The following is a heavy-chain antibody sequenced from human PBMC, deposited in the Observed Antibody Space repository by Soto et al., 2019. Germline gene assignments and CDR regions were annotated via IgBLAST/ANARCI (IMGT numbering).Heavy chain of an antibody. Sequence: EVQLVESGGGLVQPGRSLRLSCAASGFTFDDYAMHWVRQAPGKGLEWVSGISWNSGSTIYYADSVKGRFTISRDNAKNSLYLQMNSLRAEDTAVYYCARYKKLWFGEPPRFDPWGQGTLVTVSS. CDR3: ARYKKLWFGEPPRFDP. CDR1: GFTFDDYA. CDR2: ISWNSGSTI. D-gene: IGHD3-10*01. V-gene: IGHV3-9*01. J-gene: IGHJ5*02.